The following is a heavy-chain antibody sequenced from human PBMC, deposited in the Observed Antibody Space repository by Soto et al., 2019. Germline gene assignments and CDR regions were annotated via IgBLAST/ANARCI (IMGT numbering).Heavy chain of an antibody. CDR1: GESISSRIYY. J-gene: IGHJ4*02. CDR3: ARQRTSVVTQAYFDV. Sequence: AETLSLTCTFPGESISSRIYYWGWIRQPPGKGVEWIGSIHYSGSTYNNPSLRSRVSMSIDTSKDQSSLKLKSVTAADTALYFCARQRTSVVTQAYFDVWGPGSLVTVSS. V-gene: IGHV4-39*01. D-gene: IGHD2-21*02. CDR2: IHYSGST.